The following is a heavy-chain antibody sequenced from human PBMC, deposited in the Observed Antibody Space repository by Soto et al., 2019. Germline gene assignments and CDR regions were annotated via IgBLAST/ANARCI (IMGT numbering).Heavy chain of an antibody. J-gene: IGHJ6*03. V-gene: IGHV4-39*01. D-gene: IGHD6-13*01. CDR1: GGSISSSSYY. Sequence: SETLSLTCTVSGGSISSSSYYWGCIRQPPGKGLEWIGSIYYSGSTYYNPSLKSRVTISVDTSKNQFSLKLSSVTAADTAVYYCARRGEWQQLVPPYYYYMDVWGKGTTVS. CDR2: IYYSGST. CDR3: ARRGEWQQLVPPYYYYMDV.